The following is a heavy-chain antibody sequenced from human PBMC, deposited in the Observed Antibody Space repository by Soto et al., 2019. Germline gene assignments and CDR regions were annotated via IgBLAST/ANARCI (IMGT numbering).Heavy chain of an antibody. V-gene: IGHV1-8*01. D-gene: IGHD6-13*01. J-gene: IGHJ5*02. CDR1: GYTFTIYD. Sequence: ASVKVSCKASGYTFTIYDINWVRQATGQGLEWMGWMNPNSGNTGYAQKFQGRLTMSWTTSISTAYMELSSLTSDDTAVYYCARAGMPAAGTRGLVWFDPWGQGTLVTASS. CDR2: MNPNSGNT. CDR3: ARAGMPAAGTRGLVWFDP.